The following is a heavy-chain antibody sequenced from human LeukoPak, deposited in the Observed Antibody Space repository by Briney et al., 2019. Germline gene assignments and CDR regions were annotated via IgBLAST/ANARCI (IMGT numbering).Heavy chain of an antibody. CDR1: GGTFSSYA. J-gene: IGHJ4*02. V-gene: IGHV1-69*06. Sequence: ASVKVSCKASGGTFSSYAISWVRQAPGQGPEWMGGIIPIFGTANYAQKFQGRVTITADKSTSTAYMELSSLRAEDTAVYYCARDKIVGATQFDYWGQGTLVTVSS. CDR2: IIPIFGTA. CDR3: ARDKIVGATQFDY. D-gene: IGHD1-26*01.